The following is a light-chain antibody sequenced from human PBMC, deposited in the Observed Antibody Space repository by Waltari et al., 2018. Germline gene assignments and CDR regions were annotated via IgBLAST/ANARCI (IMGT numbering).Light chain of an antibody. CDR3: QQYNSYYT. Sequence: DIQMTQSPSTLSASVGDRVTIACRASQRISSYVAWYQRKPGKAPKLLRFSASSLEGGVPWRLSGSGSGTEFTLTITSLQPDDSATYYCQQYNSYYTFGQGTKLEI. V-gene: IGKV1-5*01. J-gene: IGKJ2*01. CDR1: QRISSY. CDR2: SAS.